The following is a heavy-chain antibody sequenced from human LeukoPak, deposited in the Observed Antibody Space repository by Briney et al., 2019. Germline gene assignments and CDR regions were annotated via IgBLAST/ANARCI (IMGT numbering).Heavy chain of an antibody. J-gene: IGHJ4*02. D-gene: IGHD6-19*01. CDR2: IYSGGST. Sequence: GGSLRLSCAASGFTVSSNYMSWFRQAPEKGLEWVSVIYSGGSTYYADSVKGRFTISRDNSKNTLYLQMNSLRAEDTAVYYCARLKSDIAVAGSIDYWGQGTLVTVSS. V-gene: IGHV3-53*01. CDR3: ARLKSDIAVAGSIDY. CDR1: GFTVSSNY.